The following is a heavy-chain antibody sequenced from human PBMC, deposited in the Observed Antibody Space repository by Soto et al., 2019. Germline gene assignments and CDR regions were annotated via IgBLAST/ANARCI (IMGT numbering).Heavy chain of an antibody. V-gene: IGHV1-46*01. CDR3: AREENCSDGICYSEYFQR. Sequence: APVKVSCKASGYIFTAYSMHWVRQAPGQGLEWMGVVNPSGGSTNYAQKFQGRITMTRDTSTSTVYMDLSSLTSEDTAVYYCAREENCSDGICYSEYFQRWGQGTLVTVSS. J-gene: IGHJ1*01. CDR2: VNPSGGST. D-gene: IGHD2-15*01. CDR1: GYIFTAYS.